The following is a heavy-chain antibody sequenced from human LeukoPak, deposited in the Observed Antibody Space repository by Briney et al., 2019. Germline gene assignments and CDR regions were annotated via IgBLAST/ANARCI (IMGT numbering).Heavy chain of an antibody. V-gene: IGHV4-39*07. CDR2: IYYSGST. J-gene: IGHJ4*02. CDR3: ASGDTAMVPNYYDSSGPLDY. D-gene: IGHD3-22*01. CDR1: GGSISSTTYH. Sequence: PSETLSLTCTVSGGSISSTTYHWGWIRQPPGKGLEWIGSIYYSGSTYYNPSLKSRVTISVDTSKNQFSLKLSSVTAADTAVYYCASGDTAMVPNYYDSSGPLDYWGQGTLVTVSS.